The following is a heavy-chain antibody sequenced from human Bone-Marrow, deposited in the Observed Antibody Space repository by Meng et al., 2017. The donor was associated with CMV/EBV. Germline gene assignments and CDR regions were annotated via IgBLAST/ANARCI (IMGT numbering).Heavy chain of an antibody. V-gene: IGHV3-30*02. CDR1: GFTFSSYG. D-gene: IGHD2-2*01. CDR3: AKSPINIVVVPAATPYYYYGMDG. J-gene: IGHJ6*02. CDR2: IRYDGSNK. Sequence: GESLKISCAASGFTFSSYGMHWVRQAPGKGLEWVAFIRYDGSNKYYADSVKGRFTISRDNSKNTLYLQMNSLRAEDTAVYYCAKSPINIVVVPAATPYYYYGMDGWGQGTTVTVSS.